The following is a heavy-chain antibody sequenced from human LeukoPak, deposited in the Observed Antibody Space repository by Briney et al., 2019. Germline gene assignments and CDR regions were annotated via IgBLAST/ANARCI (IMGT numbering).Heavy chain of an antibody. CDR1: GFTFSSYA. CDR3: AKDPPYYYGSGSYRPNAFDI. D-gene: IGHD3-10*01. Sequence: PGGSLRLSCAASGFTFSSYAMTWVRQAPGKGLEWVSTISGSGGSTYYADSVKGRFTISRDNSKNTLYLQMNSLRAEDTAVYYCAKDPPYYYGSGSYRPNAFDIWGLGTMVTVSS. V-gene: IGHV3-23*01. CDR2: ISGSGGST. J-gene: IGHJ3*02.